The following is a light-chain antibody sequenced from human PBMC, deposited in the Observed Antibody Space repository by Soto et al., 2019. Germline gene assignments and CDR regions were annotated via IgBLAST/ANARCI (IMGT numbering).Light chain of an antibody. J-gene: IGLJ3*02. CDR2: DNN. V-gene: IGLV1-44*01. Sequence: QSVLTQPPSASGTPGQRVTISCSGSSSNIGINAVNWYQQLPGTAPKLVMFDNNQRPSGVPDRFSGSKSGISASLAISGLQSEDEADYYCSSYAGSNNLVFAGGTKLTVL. CDR1: SSNIGINA. CDR3: SSYAGSNNLV.